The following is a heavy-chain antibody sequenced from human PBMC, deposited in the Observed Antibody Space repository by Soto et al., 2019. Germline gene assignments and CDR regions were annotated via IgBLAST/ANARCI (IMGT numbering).Heavy chain of an antibody. CDR1: GFTFSSYS. J-gene: IGHJ2*01. Sequence: EVQLVESGGGLVQPGGSLRLSCAASGFTFSSYSMNWVRQAPGKGLEWVSYISSSSSTIYYADSVKGRFTISRDNAKNSLYLQMNSLMDEDTAVYYCASRIAARPLYFDLWGRGTLVTVSS. CDR3: ASRIAARPLYFDL. D-gene: IGHD6-6*01. CDR2: ISSSSSTI. V-gene: IGHV3-48*02.